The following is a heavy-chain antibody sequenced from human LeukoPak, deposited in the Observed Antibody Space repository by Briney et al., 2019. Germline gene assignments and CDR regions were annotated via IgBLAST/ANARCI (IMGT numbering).Heavy chain of an antibody. D-gene: IGHD3-16*01. J-gene: IGHJ3*02. CDR2: IKQDGSEK. Sequence: GGSLRLSCAASEFTFSDYFMSWIRQAPGKGLEWVANIKQDGSEKYYLDSVKGRFTISRDNAKNSLYLQMSSLRVEDTAVYYCANEGGSAFDIWGQGTKVTVSS. V-gene: IGHV3-7*01. CDR3: ANEGGSAFDI. CDR1: EFTFSDYF.